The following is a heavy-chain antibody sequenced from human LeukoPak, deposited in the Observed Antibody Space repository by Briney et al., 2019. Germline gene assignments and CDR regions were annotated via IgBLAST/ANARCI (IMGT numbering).Heavy chain of an antibody. V-gene: IGHV3-21*01. CDR3: ARDHGDSDY. CDR1: GFTFSSYS. J-gene: IGHJ4*02. D-gene: IGHD4-17*01. CDR2: IRSRGSYV. Sequence: GGSLRLSCAASGFTFSSYSMNWVRQAPGKGLEWVSSIRSRGSYVYYADAVKGRFTVSRDNARNSLYLQINNLRAEDTAVYFCARDHGDSDYWGQGTLVTVSS.